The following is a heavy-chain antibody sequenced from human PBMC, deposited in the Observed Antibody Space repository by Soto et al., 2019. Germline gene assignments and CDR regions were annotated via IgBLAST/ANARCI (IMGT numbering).Heavy chain of an antibody. V-gene: IGHV4-59*01. CDR2: IYYSGST. J-gene: IGHJ4*02. CDR3: ARGSRSLDY. Sequence: TSETLSLTCTVSGGSISSYYWSWIRQPPGKGLEWIGYIYYSGSTNYNPSLKSRVTISVDTSKNQFSLKLSSVTAADTAVYYCARGSRSLDYWGQGTLVTVSS. CDR1: GGSISSYY.